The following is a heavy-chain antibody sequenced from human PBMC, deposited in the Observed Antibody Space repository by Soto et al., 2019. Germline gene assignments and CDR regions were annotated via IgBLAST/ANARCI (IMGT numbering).Heavy chain of an antibody. CDR3: AKVSPHSTTQPPGH. CDR1: GYSITSYC. CDR2: IYPGDSDP. V-gene: IGHV5-51*07. D-gene: IGHD2-2*01. J-gene: IGHJ4*02. Sequence: GECLKISCKGSGYSITSYCICWLQQMPGKGLEWMVIIYPGDSDPRYSPCAKGQATNSADKSISTAYLQWSSLKASDTGMYYCAKVSPHSTTQPPGHWGQGTLVTVSS.